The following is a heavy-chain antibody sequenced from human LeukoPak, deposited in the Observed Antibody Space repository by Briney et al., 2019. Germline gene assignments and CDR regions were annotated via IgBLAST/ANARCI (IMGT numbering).Heavy chain of an antibody. V-gene: IGHV4-31*03. Sequence: SETLSLTCSVSGGSIRRGKYYWTWIRHHPGRGLEWIGNIYYSGTTSYNPSLKSRITISADTSKNQFSLKLRSVTAADTAVYYCARGYNSGWYAYWGQGTLVTVSS. CDR1: GGSIRRGKYY. J-gene: IGHJ4*02. CDR2: IYYSGTT. CDR3: ARGYNSGWYAY. D-gene: IGHD6-19*01.